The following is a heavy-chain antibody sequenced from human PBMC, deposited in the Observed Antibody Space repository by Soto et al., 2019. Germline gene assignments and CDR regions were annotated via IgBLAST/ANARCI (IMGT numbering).Heavy chain of an antibody. V-gene: IGHV1-8*01. CDR1: GYTFTSYY. Sequence: QVQLVQSGAEVKKPGASVKVSCKASGYTFTSYYINWVRQATGQGLEWMGWMNPNSGNTGYAQKFQGRVTMIRTTSITPAYMDLSSLRSDDTAVYYWARERSSGCLDSWGQGTLVTVSS. CDR2: MNPNSGNT. CDR3: ARERSSGCLDS. J-gene: IGHJ5*01. D-gene: IGHD6-19*01.